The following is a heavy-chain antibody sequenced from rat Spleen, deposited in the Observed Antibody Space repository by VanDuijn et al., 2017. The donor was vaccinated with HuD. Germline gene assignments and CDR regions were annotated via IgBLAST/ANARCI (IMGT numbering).Heavy chain of an antibody. CDR3: ARHHYDGYYHGPVLGVMDA. CDR1: GFTFSDYN. CDR2: ITNTGGTT. V-gene: IGHV5-7*01. J-gene: IGHJ4*01. Sequence: EVQLVESGGGLVQPGRSLKLSCAASGFTFSDYNMAWVRQAPKKGLEWVASITNTGGTTYYPDSVKGRFTVSRDNAKSTLYLQMDSLRSEDTARYYCARHHYDGYYHGPVLGVMDAWGQGASVTVSS. D-gene: IGHD1-12*03.